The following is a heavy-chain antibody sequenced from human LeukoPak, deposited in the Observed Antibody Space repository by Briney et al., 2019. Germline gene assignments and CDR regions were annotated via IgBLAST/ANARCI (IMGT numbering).Heavy chain of an antibody. J-gene: IGHJ4*02. CDR1: GGSISSSSYY. CDR2: IYYSGST. D-gene: IGHD5-12*01. CDR3: ARQQGIVATIYFDY. Sequence: PSETLSLTCTVSGGSISSSSYYWGGIRQPPGKGLEWIGSIYYSGSTYYNPSLKSRVTISVDTSKNQFSLKLSSVTAADTAVYYCARQQGIVATIYFDYWGQGTLVTVSS. V-gene: IGHV4-39*07.